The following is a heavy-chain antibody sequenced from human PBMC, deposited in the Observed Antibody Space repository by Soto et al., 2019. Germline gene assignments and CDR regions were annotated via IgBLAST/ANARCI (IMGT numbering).Heavy chain of an antibody. V-gene: IGHV3-15*07. CDR3: TTDPEYYDFWSGYTTGRFDY. Sequence: EVQLVESGGGLVKPGGSLRLSCAASGFTFSNAWMNWVRQAPGKGLEWVGRIKSKTDGGTTDYAAPVKGRFTISRDDSKNPLYLQMNSLKTEDTAVYYCTTDPEYYDFWSGYTTGRFDYWGQGTLVTVSS. CDR1: GFTFSNAW. D-gene: IGHD3-3*01. CDR2: IKSKTDGGTT. J-gene: IGHJ4*02.